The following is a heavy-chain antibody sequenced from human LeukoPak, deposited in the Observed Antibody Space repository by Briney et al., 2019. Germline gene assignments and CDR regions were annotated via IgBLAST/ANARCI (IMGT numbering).Heavy chain of an antibody. Sequence: GGSLRLSCAASGFTFSSYSMNWVRQAPGKGLEWVSSISSSGTYIYYADSVKGRFTISRDNAKNSLYLQMNSLRAGDTAVYYCARHLLSGDFWGIDYWGQGTLVTVSS. V-gene: IGHV3-21*01. CDR3: ARHLLSGDFWGIDY. J-gene: IGHJ4*02. CDR1: GFTFSSYS. CDR2: ISSSGTYI. D-gene: IGHD3-16*01.